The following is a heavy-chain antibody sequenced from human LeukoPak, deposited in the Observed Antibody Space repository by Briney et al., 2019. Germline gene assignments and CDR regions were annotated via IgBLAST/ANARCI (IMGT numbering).Heavy chain of an antibody. CDR1: GGSISSGSYY. V-gene: IGHV4-61*02. CDR2: IYTSGST. Sequence: PSQTLSLTCTVSGGSISSGSYYWSWIRQHAGKGLEWIGRIYTSGSTNYNPSLKSRVTISVDTSKNQFSLKLSSVTAADTAVYYCARARNTYYYDSSGYYYSPDAFDIWGQGTMVTVSS. D-gene: IGHD3-22*01. J-gene: IGHJ3*02. CDR3: ARARNTYYYDSSGYYYSPDAFDI.